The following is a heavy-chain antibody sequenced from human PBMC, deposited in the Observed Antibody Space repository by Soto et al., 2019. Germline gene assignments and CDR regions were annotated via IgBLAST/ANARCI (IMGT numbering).Heavy chain of an antibody. Sequence: NPSDTLSLTCTVSGGSISRYYWSWIRQPPGKGLEWIGYIYYSGSTNYNPSLKSRVTISVDTSKNQFSLKLSSVTAADTAVYYCARYHFNGYGDLKYYFDYWGQGTLVTVSS. J-gene: IGHJ4*02. CDR3: ARYHFNGYGDLKYYFDY. CDR2: IYYSGST. D-gene: IGHD4-17*01. CDR1: GGSISRYY. V-gene: IGHV4-59*08.